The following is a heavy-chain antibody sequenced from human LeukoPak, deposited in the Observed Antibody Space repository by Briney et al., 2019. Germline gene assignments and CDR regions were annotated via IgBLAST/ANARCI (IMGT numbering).Heavy chain of an antibody. CDR2: IYHSGST. CDR3: ARENRLGYCSSTSCPQPYYYGMDV. Sequence: SQTLSLTCAVSGGSISSGVYSWSWIRQPPGKGLEWIGYIYHSGSTYYNPSLKSRVTISVDRSKNQFSLKLSSVTAADTAVYYCARENRLGYCSSTSCPQPYYYGMDVWGQGTTVTVSS. D-gene: IGHD2-2*01. V-gene: IGHV4-30-2*01. J-gene: IGHJ6*02. CDR1: GGSISSGVYS.